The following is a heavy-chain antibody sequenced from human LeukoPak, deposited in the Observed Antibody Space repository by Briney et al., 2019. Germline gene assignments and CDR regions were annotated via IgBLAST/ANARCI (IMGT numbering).Heavy chain of an antibody. CDR3: AKDQSRVGASDPFDY. D-gene: IGHD1-26*01. CDR1: GFTFSSCA. V-gene: IGHV3-23*01. CDR2: ISGSGATT. J-gene: IGHJ4*02. Sequence: PGGSLRLSCAASGFTFSSCAMTWVRQAPGKGLEWVSSISGSGATTYYADSVKARFTISRDHSNNTVYLQMNSLRAEDTAVYYCAKDQSRVGASDPFDYCGQGMHVGVSS.